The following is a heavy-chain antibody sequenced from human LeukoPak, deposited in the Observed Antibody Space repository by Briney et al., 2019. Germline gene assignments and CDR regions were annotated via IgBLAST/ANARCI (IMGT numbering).Heavy chain of an antibody. D-gene: IGHD3-9*01. CDR1: GGSFSGYY. V-gene: IGHV4-34*01. Sequence: PLETLSLTCALYGGSFSGYYWTWIRQPPGKGLEWIGEINHSGSTNYSPSLKSRVTISLDTSKNQFSLKLTSVTAADTAAYYCARGSGLTGTFDIWGQGTMVTVSS. J-gene: IGHJ3*02. CDR2: INHSGST. CDR3: ARGSGLTGTFDI.